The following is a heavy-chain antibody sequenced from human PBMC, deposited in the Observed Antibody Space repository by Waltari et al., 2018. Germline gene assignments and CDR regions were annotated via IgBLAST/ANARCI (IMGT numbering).Heavy chain of an antibody. D-gene: IGHD3-10*01. CDR3: ARVGGGHGAYDL. CDR2: SNGVGINT. Sequence: QLVESGGAIMQPGGSLRLSCAASGFTFNNYWMHWVRQVPGEGLGWGERSNGVGINTSYEDSVKGRYMITRDNADNKIFLEMNGLRGDDTGIYFCARVGGGHGAYDLWGRGTLVTVSS. CDR1: GFTFNNYW. V-gene: IGHV3-74*01. J-gene: IGHJ4*02.